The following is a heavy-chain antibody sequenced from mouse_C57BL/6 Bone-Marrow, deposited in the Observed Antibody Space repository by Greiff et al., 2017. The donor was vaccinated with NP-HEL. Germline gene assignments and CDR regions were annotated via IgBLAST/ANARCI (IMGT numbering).Heavy chain of an antibody. Sequence: DVHLVESGPGLAKPSQTLSLPCSVTGYSITSDYWNWIRKFPGNKLEYMGYISYSGSTYYNPSLKSRISITRDTSKNQYYLQLNSVTTEDTATYYCARSLYGSSPYYAMDYWGQGTSVTVSS. CDR2: ISYSGST. V-gene: IGHV3-8*01. CDR1: GYSITSDY. CDR3: ARSLYGSSPYYAMDY. D-gene: IGHD1-1*01. J-gene: IGHJ4*01.